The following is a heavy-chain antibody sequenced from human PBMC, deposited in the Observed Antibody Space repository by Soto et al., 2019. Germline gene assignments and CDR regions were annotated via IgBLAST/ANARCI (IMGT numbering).Heavy chain of an antibody. CDR3: ARDKRYSGSNSRLYYSYGMDV. CDR1: GFTFSRDE. Sequence: GGSLRLSCAASGFTFSRDEMNWVRQAPGKGLEWVSYISSSGSTIYYADSVKGRFTISRDNAKNSLYLQMNSLRAADTAVYYCARDKRYSGSNSRLYYSYGMDVWGQGTSVTVS. J-gene: IGHJ6*02. V-gene: IGHV3-48*03. CDR2: ISSSGSTI. D-gene: IGHD1-26*01.